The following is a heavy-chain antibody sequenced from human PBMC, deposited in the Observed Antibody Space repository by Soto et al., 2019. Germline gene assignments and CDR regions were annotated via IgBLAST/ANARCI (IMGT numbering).Heavy chain of an antibody. J-gene: IGHJ6*02. V-gene: IGHV3-30*19. CDR2: ISYDGSNK. CDR1: GFIFRSYG. D-gene: IGHD2-15*01. CDR3: ARDKRCSGGSCYSSMDV. Sequence: GGSLRLSCAASGFIFRSYGMHWVRQAPGKGLEWVAVISYDGSNKYYADSVKGRFTISRDNSKNTLYLQMNSLRAEDTSVYYYARDKRCSGGSCYSSMDVWGQGTAVTVSS.